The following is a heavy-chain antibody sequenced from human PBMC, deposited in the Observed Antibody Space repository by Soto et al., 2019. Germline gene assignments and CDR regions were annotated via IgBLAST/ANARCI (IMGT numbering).Heavy chain of an antibody. CDR3: AKWDSSSSGYFDY. D-gene: IGHD6-6*01. V-gene: IGHV3-74*01. CDR2: INSDGSST. J-gene: IGHJ4*02. CDR1: GFTFSSYW. Sequence: GGSLRLSCAASGFTFSSYWMHWVRQAPGKGLVWVSRINSDGSSTSYADSVKGRFTISRDNAKNTLYLQMNSLRAEDTAVYYCAKWDSSSSGYFDYWGQGTLVTVSS.